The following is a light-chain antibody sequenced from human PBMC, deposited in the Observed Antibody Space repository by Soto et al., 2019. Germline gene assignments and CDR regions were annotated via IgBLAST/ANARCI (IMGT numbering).Light chain of an antibody. Sequence: QSALTQPASVSGSPGQSITISCTGTSSDVGSYNLVSWYQQHPGKAPKPMIYEGSKRPSGVSNRFSGSKSGNTASLTISGLQAEDEADYYCCSYADSSTVVFCGGTTLTVL. CDR2: EGS. CDR3: CSYADSSTVV. J-gene: IGLJ2*01. V-gene: IGLV2-23*01. CDR1: SSDVGSYNL.